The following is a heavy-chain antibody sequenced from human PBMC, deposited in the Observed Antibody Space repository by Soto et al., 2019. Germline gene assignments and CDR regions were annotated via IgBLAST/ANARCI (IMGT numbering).Heavy chain of an antibody. CDR3: ARDLQAGDDNVNWFAP. CDR1: GFSISRSA. J-gene: IGHJ5*02. CDR2: IAYDGSNK. Sequence: QVQLVQSGGGVVQPGRSLRLSCAASGFSISRSAMHWVRQAPGKGLEWVAVIAYDGSNKWYADSAKGRFTISRDNSLNTLYLDMRSLRAEDTAIYFCARDLQAGDDNVNWFAPWGQGTLVTVSS. D-gene: IGHD1-1*01. V-gene: IGHV3-30-3*01.